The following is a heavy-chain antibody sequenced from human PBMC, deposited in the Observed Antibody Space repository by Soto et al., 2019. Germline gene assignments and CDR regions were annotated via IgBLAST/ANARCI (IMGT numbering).Heavy chain of an antibody. Sequence: GGSLRLSCAASGFTFISYAMSWGRQAPGKGLEWVSAISGSGGSTYYADSVKGRFTISRDNSKNTLYLQMNSLRAEDTAVYYCAKQKGPDAGGYGMDVWGQGTTVTV. D-gene: IGHD3-10*01. CDR2: ISGSGGST. CDR3: AKQKGPDAGGYGMDV. CDR1: GFTFISYA. J-gene: IGHJ6*02. V-gene: IGHV3-23*01.